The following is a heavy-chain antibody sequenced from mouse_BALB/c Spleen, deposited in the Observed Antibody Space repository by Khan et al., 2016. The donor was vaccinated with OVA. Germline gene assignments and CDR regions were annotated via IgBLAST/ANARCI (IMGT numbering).Heavy chain of an antibody. CDR1: GFTFSSFG. CDR2: ISSGSSTI. V-gene: IGHV5-17*02. D-gene: IGHD4-1*01. Sequence: EVELVESGGGLVQPGGSRKLSCAASGFTFSSFGMHWVRQAPEKGLEWVAYISSGSSTIYYADTVKGRFTISRDSPRNTLFLQMTSLRSEDTAMYYCASSNWDYWGQGTTLKVSS. J-gene: IGHJ2*01. CDR3: ASSNWDY.